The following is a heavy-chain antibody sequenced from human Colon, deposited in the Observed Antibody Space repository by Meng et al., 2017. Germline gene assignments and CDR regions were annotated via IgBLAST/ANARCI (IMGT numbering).Heavy chain of an antibody. J-gene: IGHJ5*02. V-gene: IGHV1-2*06. D-gene: IGHD6-13*01. Sequence: ASVKVSCKASGYTFTGYYMHWVRQAPGQGLEWMGRINPNSGGTNYAQKFQGRVTMTRDTSISTAYMELSRLRSDDTAVYYCARWSSSWYVNWFGPWGQGTLVTVSS. CDR3: ARWSSSWYVNWFGP. CDR2: INPNSGGT. CDR1: GYTFTGYY.